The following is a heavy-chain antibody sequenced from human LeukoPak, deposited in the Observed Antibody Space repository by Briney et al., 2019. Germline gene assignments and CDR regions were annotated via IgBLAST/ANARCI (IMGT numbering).Heavy chain of an antibody. J-gene: IGHJ6*02. Sequence: GASVKVSCKASGGTFSSYAISWVRQAPGQGLEWMGGIIPIFGTANYAQKFQGRVTITADESTSTAYMELSSLRSEDTAVYYCTRDATYCSGRTCSYYGLDVWGQGTTVTVSS. V-gene: IGHV1-69*13. D-gene: IGHD2-15*01. CDR3: TRDATYCSGRTCSYYGLDV. CDR1: GGTFSSYA. CDR2: IIPIFGTA.